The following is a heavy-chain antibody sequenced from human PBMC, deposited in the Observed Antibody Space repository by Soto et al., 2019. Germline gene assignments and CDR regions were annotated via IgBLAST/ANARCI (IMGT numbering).Heavy chain of an antibody. J-gene: IGHJ5*02. Sequence: QITLKESGPTLVKPTQTLTLTCTFSGFSLSTSGVGVGWIRQPPGKALEGLALIYWDDDKRYTPSLKSRLTITKDTYKNQVLLTMTNMDPVDTATYYCAHSRSVLLVLLAAAGTGFDPWGQGTLGTVSS. CDR2: IYWDDDK. CDR3: AHSRSVLLVLLAAAGTGFDP. CDR1: GFSLSTSGVG. V-gene: IGHV2-5*02. D-gene: IGHD6-13*01.